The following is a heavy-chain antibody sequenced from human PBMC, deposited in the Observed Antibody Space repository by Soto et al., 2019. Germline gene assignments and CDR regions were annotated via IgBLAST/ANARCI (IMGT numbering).Heavy chain of an antibody. V-gene: IGHV3-23*03. Sequence: EVQLLESGGGLVQPGGSLRLSCVGSGFDLVSNAMAWVRQAPGKGLVWLSIVYSGGETAHSADSVEGRVTISRDNSKNTLYLQISSLRDEDTAVYYCARTIIHYYFDSWGQGTLVTVSS. J-gene: IGHJ4*02. CDR1: GFDLVSNA. CDR2: VYSGGETA. CDR3: ARTIIHYYFDS.